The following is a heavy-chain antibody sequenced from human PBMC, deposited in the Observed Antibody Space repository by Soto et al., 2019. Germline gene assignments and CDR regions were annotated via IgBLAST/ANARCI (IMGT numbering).Heavy chain of an antibody. J-gene: IGHJ5*02. D-gene: IGHD6-19*01. Sequence: GASVKVSCKASGYTFTSYGISWVRQAPGQGLEWMGWISAYNGNTNYAQKLQGRVTMTTDTSTSTAYMELRSLRSDDTAVYYCARGDSSGWSANWFDPWGQGTLLTVSS. CDR2: ISAYNGNT. CDR3: ARGDSSGWSANWFDP. CDR1: GYTFTSYG. V-gene: IGHV1-18*01.